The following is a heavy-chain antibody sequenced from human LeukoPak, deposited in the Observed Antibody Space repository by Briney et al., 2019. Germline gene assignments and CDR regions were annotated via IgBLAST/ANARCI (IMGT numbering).Heavy chain of an antibody. CDR3: VRASTYDYYSE. Sequence: PGGSLRLSCAASGFSFSSYSMSWVRQAPGKGLEWVSYISSTSSITYYADSVKGRFTFSRDNAKNTLYLQMNSLSADDAAVYLCVRASTYDYYSEGGQGTLVTVSS. CDR2: ISSTSSIT. V-gene: IGHV3-48*01. CDR1: GFSFSSYS. J-gene: IGHJ4*02. D-gene: IGHD3-16*01.